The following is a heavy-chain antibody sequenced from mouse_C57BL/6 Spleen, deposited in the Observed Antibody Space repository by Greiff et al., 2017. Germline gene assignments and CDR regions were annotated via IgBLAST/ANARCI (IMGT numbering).Heavy chain of an antibody. CDR3: ARVDGHQGYFDV. J-gene: IGHJ1*03. Sequence: EVQRVESGGGLVQPGGSLSLSCAASGFTFTDYYMSWVRQPPGKALEWLGFIRNKANGYTTEYSASVKGRFTISRDNSQSILYLQMNALRAEDSATYYCARVDGHQGYFDVWGTGTTVTVSS. V-gene: IGHV7-3*01. D-gene: IGHD2-3*01. CDR1: GFTFTDYY. CDR2: IRNKANGYTT.